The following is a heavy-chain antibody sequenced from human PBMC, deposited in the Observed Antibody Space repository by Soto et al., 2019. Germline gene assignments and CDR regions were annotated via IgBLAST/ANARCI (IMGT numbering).Heavy chain of an antibody. V-gene: IGHV4-34*01. CDR2: INHSGGT. Sequence: TRAVCGGCFYVSYWSWFCKKTGKGLEWIGEINHSGGTSYNPSLKSRVTISVDTSKSQFSLKLTSVTAADRAVYYCARGSVDTVDSSGLYEYCGQGTPVTVSS. D-gene: IGHD3-22*01. J-gene: IGHJ4*02. CDR1: GGCFYVSY. CDR3: ARGSVDTVDSSGLYEY.